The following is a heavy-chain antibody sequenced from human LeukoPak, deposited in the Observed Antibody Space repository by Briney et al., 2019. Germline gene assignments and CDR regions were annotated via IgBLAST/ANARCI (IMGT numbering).Heavy chain of an antibody. Sequence: ASVKVSCTTSGYTFTNYGISWVRQAPGLGLEWMGWIRAYNGNTNYAQKVQGRVTMTTDTSTSTAYMELRSLRFGDTAVYYCARDQSVRLLQTSSTYFKHVFAIWGQGSMVTVSP. D-gene: IGHD6-13*01. CDR2: IRAYNGNT. CDR1: GYTFTNYG. J-gene: IGHJ3*02. CDR3: ARDQSVRLLQTSSTYFKHVFAI. V-gene: IGHV1-18*01.